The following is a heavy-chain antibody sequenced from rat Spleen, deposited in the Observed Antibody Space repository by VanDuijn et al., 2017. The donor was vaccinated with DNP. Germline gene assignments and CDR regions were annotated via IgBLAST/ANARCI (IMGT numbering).Heavy chain of an antibody. CDR2: ITSSGGST. Sequence: EVQLMESGGDLVQPGRSLKLSCVASGFTFNYYWMTWVRQVPGKGLEWLASITSSGGSTNYRNSVKGRFTISRNNAENTAYLQMNSLRFDDTATYYCAKDPEYYGFQGYFDYWGQGVMVTVSS. V-gene: IGHV5-31*01. J-gene: IGHJ2*01. CDR1: GFTFNYYW. CDR3: AKDPEYYGFQGYFDY. D-gene: IGHD1-6*01.